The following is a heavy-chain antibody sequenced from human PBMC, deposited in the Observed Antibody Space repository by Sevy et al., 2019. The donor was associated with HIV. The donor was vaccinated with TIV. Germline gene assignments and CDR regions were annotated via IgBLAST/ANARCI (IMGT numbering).Heavy chain of an antibody. CDR1: GYSFTSYE. Sequence: ASVKVSCKASGYSFTSYEIHWVRQAPGQGLEWMGIINPSGASTSYAQKFQDRVTMIRDTSTTTVYMELSSLRSEDTAVYFCARLRACGGDCYYYDFWGQGTLVTVSS. CDR2: INPSGAST. V-gene: IGHV1-46*01. D-gene: IGHD2-21*02. CDR3: ARLRACGGDCYYYDF. J-gene: IGHJ4*02.